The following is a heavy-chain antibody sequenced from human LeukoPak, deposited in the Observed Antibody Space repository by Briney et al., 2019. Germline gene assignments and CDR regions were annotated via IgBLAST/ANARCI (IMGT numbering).Heavy chain of an antibody. CDR2: ISSSSSYI. CDR1: GFTFSSYS. D-gene: IGHD6-6*01. CDR3: ARGRSAAPRGSDY. Sequence: GGSLRLSCAASGFTFSSYSMNWVRQAPGKGLEWVSSISSSSSYIYYADSVKGRFTISRDNAKNSLYLQMNGLRAEDTAVYYCARGRSAAPRGSDYWGQGTLVTVSS. V-gene: IGHV3-21*01. J-gene: IGHJ4*02.